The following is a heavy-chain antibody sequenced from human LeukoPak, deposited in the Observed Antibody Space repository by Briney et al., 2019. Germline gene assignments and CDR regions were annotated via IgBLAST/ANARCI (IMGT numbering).Heavy chain of an antibody. J-gene: IGHJ5*02. CDR3: ARLVDTMVQEGGWFDP. CDR2: MNPNSGNT. CDR1: GYTFTSYD. D-gene: IGHD3-10*01. V-gene: IGHV1-8*01. Sequence: ASVKVSCKASGYTFTSYDINWVRQATGQGLEWMGWMNPNSGNTGYAQKFQGRVTMTRNTSISTGYMELSSLRSEDTAVYYCARLVDTMVQEGGWFDPWAREPWSPSPQ.